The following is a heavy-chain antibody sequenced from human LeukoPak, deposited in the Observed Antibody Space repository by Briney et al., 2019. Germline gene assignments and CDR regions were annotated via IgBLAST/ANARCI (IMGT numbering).Heavy chain of an antibody. Sequence: GGSLRLSCAASGFTFSSYNMNWVRQAPGKGLQWVSDISSSGTTIYYADSVKGRFTISRDNAKNSLYLQMNSLRVEDTAVYYCARKYCSTTSCLFDNWGQGTLVTVSS. CDR3: ARKYCSTTSCLFDN. CDR1: GFTFSSYN. CDR2: ISSSGTTI. D-gene: IGHD2-2*01. V-gene: IGHV3-48*03. J-gene: IGHJ4*02.